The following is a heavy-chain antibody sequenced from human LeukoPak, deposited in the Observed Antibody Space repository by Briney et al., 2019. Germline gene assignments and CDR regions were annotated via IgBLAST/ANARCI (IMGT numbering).Heavy chain of an antibody. CDR1: GFTFSNYG. CDR3: AKSRYYGFWPFDY. D-gene: IGHD3-3*01. V-gene: IGHV3-30*02. CDR2: IRYDDGNTK. J-gene: IGHJ4*02. Sequence: PGGSLRLSCAASGFTFSNYGMHWVRQAPGKGLKWVATIRYDDGNTKNYADSVKGRFTISRDNSQNTLYLQMNDLRAEDTAVYYCAKSRYYGFWPFDYWGQGTLVTVSS.